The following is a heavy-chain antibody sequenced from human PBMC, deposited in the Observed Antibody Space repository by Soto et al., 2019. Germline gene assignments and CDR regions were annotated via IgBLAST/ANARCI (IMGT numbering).Heavy chain of an antibody. D-gene: IGHD3-16*01. J-gene: IGHJ3*02. V-gene: IGHV5-51*01. CDR1: GCSFTSYW. CDR3: ASRRAYTISYAFDI. Sequence: PGVSLKVSWKGAGCSFTSYWSGWVRPMTGKGLEWMGIIYPGDSDTRYSPSFQGQVTISADKSISTAYLQWSSLKASDTAMYYCASRRAYTISYAFDIWGQGTMVTVSS. CDR2: IYPGDSDT.